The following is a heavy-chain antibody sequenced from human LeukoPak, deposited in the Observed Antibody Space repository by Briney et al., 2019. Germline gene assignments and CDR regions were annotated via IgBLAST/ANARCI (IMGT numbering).Heavy chain of an antibody. CDR3: ARHSPGGIVRPYCLDP. D-gene: IGHD3-10*02. CDR1: GYSFTDYW. CDR2: VYPGDSDS. J-gene: IGHJ5*02. Sequence: GESLKISCKGSGYSFTDYWIAWVRQMPGKGLEWMGFVYPGDSDSRYSPSFRGQVTFSADKANSTAYLQWNSLRASDTAIYYCARHSPGGIVRPYCLDPRGQGTPVTVSS. V-gene: IGHV5-51*01.